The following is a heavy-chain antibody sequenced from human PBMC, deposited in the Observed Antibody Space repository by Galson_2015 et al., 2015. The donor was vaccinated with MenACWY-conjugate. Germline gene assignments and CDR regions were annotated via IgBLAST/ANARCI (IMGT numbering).Heavy chain of an antibody. V-gene: IGHV4-59*01. Sequence: SETLSLTCTVSGGSISSYYWSWIRQPPGKGLEWIGYIYYSGSTNYNPSLKSRVTISVDTSKNQFSLKLSSVTAADTAVYYCARGLGDSSGYPFYYYYGMGVWGQGTTVTVSS. D-gene: IGHD3-22*01. CDR2: IYYSGST. J-gene: IGHJ6*02. CDR1: GGSISSYY. CDR3: ARGLGDSSGYPFYYYYGMGV.